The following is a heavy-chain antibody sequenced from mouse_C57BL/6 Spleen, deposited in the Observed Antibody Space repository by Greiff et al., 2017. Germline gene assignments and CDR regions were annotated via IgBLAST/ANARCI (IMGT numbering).Heavy chain of an antibody. CDR2: IDPSDSYT. D-gene: IGHD1-1*01. V-gene: IGHV1-69*01. CDR1: GYTFTSYW. CDR3: ARRDYYGSSLTY. J-gene: IGHJ3*01. Sequence: QVQLKQPGAELVMPGASVKLSCKASGYTFTSYWMHWVKQRPGQGLEWIGEIDPSDSYTNYNQKFKGKSTLTVDKSSSTAYMQLSSLTSEDSAVYYCARRDYYGSSLTYWGQGTLVTVSA.